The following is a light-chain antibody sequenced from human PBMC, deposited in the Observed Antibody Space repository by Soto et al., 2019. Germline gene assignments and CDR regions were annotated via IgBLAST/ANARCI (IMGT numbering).Light chain of an antibody. CDR2: AAS. Sequence: DIHMTQSPSYLSSSLGDRVTITFLASQGISNSLAWYQQKPGKVPKVLIYAASTLQSGVPSRFSGSGSGTDFTLTISSLQPEDVATYYCQKYNSAPLTFGGGTKVDIK. V-gene: IGKV1-27*01. CDR1: QGISNS. CDR3: QKYNSAPLT. J-gene: IGKJ4*01.